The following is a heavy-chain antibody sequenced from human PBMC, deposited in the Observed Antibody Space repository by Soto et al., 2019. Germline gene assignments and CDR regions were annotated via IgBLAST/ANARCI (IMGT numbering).Heavy chain of an antibody. V-gene: IGHV1-46*01. CDR3: GRGDGSTLYGMDV. J-gene: IGHJ6*02. CDR1: GYTFTSYY. Sequence: QVQLVQSGAEVQKPGASVKVSCKASGYTFTSYYMHWVRQAPGHGLEWMGVINPNSGGTNYAQKFQGRVTMTRATSTSRVYIEVSRLRSEDTAVYYGGRGDGSTLYGMDVWGQGTTVTVSS. D-gene: IGHD2-15*01. CDR2: INPNSGGT.